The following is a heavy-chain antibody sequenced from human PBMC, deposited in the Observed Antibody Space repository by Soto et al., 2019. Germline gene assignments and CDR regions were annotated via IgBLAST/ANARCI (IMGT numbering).Heavy chain of an antibody. D-gene: IGHD3-22*01. CDR2: ISYGGSDQ. J-gene: IGHJ3*02. Sequence: QVQLVESGGGVVQPGRSLRLSCAASGFTFSSYGMHWVRQAPGKGLEWVSVISYGGSDQYYADSVKGRYTISRDNSKNTVYLQMNSLRAEDTAVYYCAKEVRYCYAISGVDAFDIWGQGTMVTVSS. CDR3: AKEVRYCYAISGVDAFDI. CDR1: GFTFSSYG. V-gene: IGHV3-30*18.